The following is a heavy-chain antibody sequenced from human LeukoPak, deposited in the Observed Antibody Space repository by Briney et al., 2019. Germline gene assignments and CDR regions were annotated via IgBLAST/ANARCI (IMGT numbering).Heavy chain of an antibody. CDR2: IWYDGSNR. CDR1: GFTFSSYW. Sequence: HPGGSLRLSCAASGFTFSSYWMNWVRQAPGKGLEWVAVIWYDGSNRYYADPVRGRFTVSRDNSKNTLYLQMNSLRAEDTAVYYCARAKGVSTGYRPTDYWGQGTLVTVSS. J-gene: IGHJ4*02. CDR3: ARAKGVSTGYRPTDY. V-gene: IGHV3-33*08. D-gene: IGHD3-22*01.